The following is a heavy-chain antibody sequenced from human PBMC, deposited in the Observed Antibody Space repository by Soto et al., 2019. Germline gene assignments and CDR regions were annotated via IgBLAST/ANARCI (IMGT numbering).Heavy chain of an antibody. V-gene: IGHV4-31*03. Sequence: SETLSLTCTVSGGSISSGGYYWSWIRQHPGKGLEWIGYIYYSGSTYYNPSLKSRVTISVDTSKNQFSLKLSSVTAADTAVYYCARDSSGYYYAGYFQHWGQGTLVTVS. J-gene: IGHJ1*01. CDR2: IYYSGST. CDR3: ARDSSGYYYAGYFQH. D-gene: IGHD3-22*01. CDR1: GGSISSGGYY.